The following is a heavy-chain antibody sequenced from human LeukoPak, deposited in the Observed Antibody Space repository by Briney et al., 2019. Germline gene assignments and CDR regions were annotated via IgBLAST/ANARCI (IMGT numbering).Heavy chain of an antibody. CDR1: GGSISSYY. CDR2: IYSSGST. CDR3: ARVAGTPAEYYGMDV. V-gene: IGHV4-59*01. J-gene: IGHJ6*02. Sequence: SGTLSLTCIVSGGSISSYYWSWIRQPPGKGLEWIGYIYSSGSTNFNPSLKSRVTILVDTSKNQFSLRLSSVTAADTAVYYCARVAGTPAEYYGMDVWGQGTTVTVSS. D-gene: IGHD6-19*01.